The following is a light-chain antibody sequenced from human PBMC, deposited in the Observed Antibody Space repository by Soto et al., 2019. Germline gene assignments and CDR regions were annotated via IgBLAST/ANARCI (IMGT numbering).Light chain of an antibody. CDR3: MQALQTPWA. J-gene: IGKJ1*01. CDR1: QSLLQTNGYNY. CDR2: LGS. V-gene: IGKV2-28*01. Sequence: DIVMTQSPLSLPVTPGEPASISCRSSQSLLQTNGYNYLDWYLQKPGQSPQLLIYLGSNRASGVPDRFSGRGSGTDFTLKISRVEAVDVGVYYCMQALQTPWAFGQGTKVEIK.